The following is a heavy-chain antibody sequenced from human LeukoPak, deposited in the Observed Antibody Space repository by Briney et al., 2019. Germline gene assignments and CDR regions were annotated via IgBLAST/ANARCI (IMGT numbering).Heavy chain of an antibody. D-gene: IGHD6-19*01. J-gene: IGHJ5*02. CDR1: GESISSYY. Sequence: QAMSLTCTDPGESISSYYWSWLRQLDGKGLEWIGRVYVTGSTNLNPALQSRVTMSVDTSKNQFSLKLTSVTAADTAVYYCARDRQWLVDHWGQGTLVTVSS. V-gene: IGHV4-4*07. CDR2: VYVTGST. CDR3: ARDRQWLVDH.